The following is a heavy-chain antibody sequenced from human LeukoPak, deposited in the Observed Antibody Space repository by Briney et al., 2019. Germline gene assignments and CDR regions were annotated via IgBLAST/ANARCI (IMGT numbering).Heavy chain of an antibody. CDR3: ARSRPGYSSSWWGLDY. D-gene: IGHD6-13*01. CDR1: GGSISGYY. J-gene: IGHJ4*02. V-gene: IGHV4-59*08. Sequence: SETLSLTCTVSGGSISGYYWSWIRQSPEKGLEWIGYIYYSGSTEYNPSLKSRVTISVDTSKNQFSLKLSSVTAADTAVYYCARSRPGYSSSWWGLDYWGQGTLVTVSS. CDR2: IYYSGST.